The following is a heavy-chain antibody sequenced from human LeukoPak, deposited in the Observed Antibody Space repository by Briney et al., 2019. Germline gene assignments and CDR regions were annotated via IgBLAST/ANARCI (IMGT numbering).Heavy chain of an antibody. J-gene: IGHJ4*02. CDR2: INSDGSST. Sequence: GGSLRLSCAASGVTFSSYWMHWVRHAPGKGLVWVSRINSDGSSTSYADSVKGRFTISRDNAKNTVYLQMNSLRVEDTAVYYCRVLRYFDWLLFDYWGQGSLVTVSS. D-gene: IGHD3-9*01. CDR3: RVLRYFDWLLFDY. V-gene: IGHV3-74*01. CDR1: GVTFSSYW.